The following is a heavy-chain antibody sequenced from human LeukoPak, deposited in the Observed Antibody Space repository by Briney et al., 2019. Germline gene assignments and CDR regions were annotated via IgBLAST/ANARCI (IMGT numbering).Heavy chain of an antibody. D-gene: IGHD3-16*02. CDR3: AKNRGFRGVIVVPPLAF. Sequence: PGGSLRLSCAASGFPFSSYPMSWVRQAPGKGLEWVSSISSSAGNTYYADSVKGRFTISRDYSKNTLYLQMNSLRAEDTAIYYCAKNRGFRGVIVVPPLAFWGQGTLVTVSS. V-gene: IGHV3-23*01. J-gene: IGHJ4*02. CDR2: ISSSAGNT. CDR1: GFPFSSYP.